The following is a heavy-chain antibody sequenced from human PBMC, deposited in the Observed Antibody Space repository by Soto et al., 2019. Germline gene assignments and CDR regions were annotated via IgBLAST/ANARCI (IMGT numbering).Heavy chain of an antibody. V-gene: IGHV3-23*01. D-gene: IGHD6-19*01. CDR1: GFTFSSYA. CDR3: AKDLSVAGSYYYYGMDV. J-gene: IGHJ6*02. CDR2: ISGSGGST. Sequence: GGSLRLSCAASGFTFSSYAMSWVRQAPGKGLEWVSAISGSGGSTYYADSVKGRFTISRDNSKNTLYLQMNSLRAEDTAVYYCAKDLSVAGSYYYYGMDVWSQETTVTVSS.